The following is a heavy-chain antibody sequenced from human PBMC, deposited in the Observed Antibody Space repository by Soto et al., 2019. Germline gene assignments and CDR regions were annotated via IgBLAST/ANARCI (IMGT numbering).Heavy chain of an antibody. D-gene: IGHD2-2*02. CDR3: ARILCSSTSCYTFDY. CDR2: IFSSGST. J-gene: IGHJ4*02. CDR1: GGSISGYY. V-gene: IGHV4-59*12. Sequence: TSETLSLTCTVSGGSISGYYWSWVRQPPGKGLEWIEYIFSSGSTNYNASLKSRVTISVDTSRNQFSLYLQMNTLRPEDTAVYYCARILCSSTSCYTFDYWGQGTLVTVSS.